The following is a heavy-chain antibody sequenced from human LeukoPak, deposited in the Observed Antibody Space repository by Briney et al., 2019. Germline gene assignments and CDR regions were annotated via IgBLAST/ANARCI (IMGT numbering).Heavy chain of an antibody. Sequence: SETLSLTCAVYGGSFSGYYWSWIRQPPGKGLEWIGEINHSGSTNYNPSLKSRVTISVDKSKNQFSLKLSSVTAADTAVYYCAREVRAQLRWFAPHIIYYYYMDVWGKGTTVTVSS. J-gene: IGHJ6*03. CDR1: GGSFSGYY. CDR3: AREVRAQLRWFAPHIIYYYYMDV. V-gene: IGHV4-34*01. CDR2: INHSGST. D-gene: IGHD4-23*01.